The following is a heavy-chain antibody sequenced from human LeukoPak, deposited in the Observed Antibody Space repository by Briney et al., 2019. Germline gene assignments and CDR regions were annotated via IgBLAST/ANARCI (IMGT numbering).Heavy chain of an antibody. Sequence: ASVKVSCKASGYTFTSYYMHWVRQAPGQGLEWMGIINPSGGSTSYAQKFQGRVTITADESTSTAYMELSSLRSEDTAVYYCAREGWSYYWFDYWGQGTLVTVSS. CDR3: AREGWSYYWFDY. D-gene: IGHD1-26*01. V-gene: IGHV1-46*01. J-gene: IGHJ4*02. CDR2: INPSGGST. CDR1: GYTFTSYY.